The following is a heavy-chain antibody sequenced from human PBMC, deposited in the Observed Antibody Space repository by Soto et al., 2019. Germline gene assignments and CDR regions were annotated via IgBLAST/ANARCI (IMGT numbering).Heavy chain of an antibody. CDR3: AKDPSHNWNYGMDV. V-gene: IGHV3-23*01. CDR1: GSTFSSYA. Sequence: GGSLRLSCAASGSTFSSYAMSWVRQAPGKGLEWVSAISGSGGSTYYADSVKGRFTISRDNSKNTLYLQMNSLRAEDTAVYYCAKDPSHNWNYGMDVWGQGTTVTVSS. J-gene: IGHJ6*02. D-gene: IGHD1-1*01. CDR2: ISGSGGST.